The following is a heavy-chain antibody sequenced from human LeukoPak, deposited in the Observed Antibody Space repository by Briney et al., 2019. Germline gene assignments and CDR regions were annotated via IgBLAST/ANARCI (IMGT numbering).Heavy chain of an antibody. J-gene: IGHJ3*02. Sequence: GGSLRLSCAASGFTFSSYAMTWVRQAPGKGLEWVSAISGGAYSTSYADSVKGRFTISRDNSKNTLYLQMTSLRAEDTAIYYCARNTSGFKLGDAFDIWGQGTMVTVSS. CDR1: GFTFSSYA. D-gene: IGHD3-22*01. CDR2: ISGGAYST. CDR3: ARNTSGFKLGDAFDI. V-gene: IGHV3-23*01.